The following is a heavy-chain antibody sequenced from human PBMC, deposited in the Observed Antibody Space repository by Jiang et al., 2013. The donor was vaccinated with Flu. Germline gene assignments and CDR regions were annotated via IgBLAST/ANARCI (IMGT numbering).Heavy chain of an antibody. J-gene: IGHJ4*02. D-gene: IGHD1-26*01. Sequence: KVSCRASGYTFTSYYLHWVRQAPGHGLEWMGIINPSGGSTTYAQKFQGRVIMTRDTSTSTVYMELSSLTSEDTAVYYCATFAGATGTFDYWGQGTLVTVSS. CDR2: INPSGGST. CDR1: GYTFTSYY. V-gene: IGHV1-46*01. CDR3: ATFAGATGTFDY.